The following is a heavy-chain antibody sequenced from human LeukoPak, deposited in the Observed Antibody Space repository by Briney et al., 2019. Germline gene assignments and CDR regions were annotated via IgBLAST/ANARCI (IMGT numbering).Heavy chain of an antibody. CDR1: GFTFSSYW. Sequence: GGSLRLSCAASGFTFSSYWMSWVRQAPGKGLEWVANIKQDGSEKYYEDSVKGRFTISRDNAKKSLYLQMNSLRAEDTAVYYCASYSGSYYAAFDIWGQGTMVTVSS. CDR3: ASYSGSYYAAFDI. CDR2: IKQDGSEK. D-gene: IGHD1-26*01. J-gene: IGHJ3*02. V-gene: IGHV3-7*05.